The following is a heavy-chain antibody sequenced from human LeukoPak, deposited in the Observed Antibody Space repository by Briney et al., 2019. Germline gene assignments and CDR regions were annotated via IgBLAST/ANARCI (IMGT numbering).Heavy chain of an antibody. CDR1: GFTFSNYS. V-gene: IGHV3-21*01. CDR3: ARDGAFDI. CDR2: ISSSSSYI. Sequence: PGGSLRLSCAASGFTFSNYSMNWVRQAPGKGLEWVSSISSSSSYIYYADSVKGRFTISRDNSKNTLYLQMNSLRAEDTAVYYCARDGAFDIWGQGTMVTVSS. J-gene: IGHJ3*02.